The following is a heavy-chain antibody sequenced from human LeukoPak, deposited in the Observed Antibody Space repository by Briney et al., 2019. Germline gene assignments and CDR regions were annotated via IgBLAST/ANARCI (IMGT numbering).Heavy chain of an antibody. D-gene: IGHD6-13*01. V-gene: IGHV3-11*06. Sequence: GGSLRLSCVASGFAFSGSQMSRIRQSPGKGLEWVGYIVSYSGEIDYADSVKGRFIISRDNAKNTLYLQMNSLRGEDTAVYYCARGIGAAAWIGPTWGQGALVTVSS. CDR3: ARGIGAAAWIGPT. CDR2: IVSYSGEI. J-gene: IGHJ5*02. CDR1: GFAFSGSQ.